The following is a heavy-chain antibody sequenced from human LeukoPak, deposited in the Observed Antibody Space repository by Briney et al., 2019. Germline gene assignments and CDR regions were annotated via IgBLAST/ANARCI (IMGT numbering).Heavy chain of an antibody. CDR2: IGSRSTSM. J-gene: IGHJ2*01. Sequence: NPGGSLRLSCAAASALTFSSYSMNWVRQAPGKGLEWVSSIGSRSTSMYYGDSVKGRFTISRDNAKNSLFLQMNSLRAEDTAIYYCTREKDEAFDVWGRGTLVTVSS. CDR1: ALTFSSYS. CDR3: TREKDEAFDV. V-gene: IGHV3-21*04.